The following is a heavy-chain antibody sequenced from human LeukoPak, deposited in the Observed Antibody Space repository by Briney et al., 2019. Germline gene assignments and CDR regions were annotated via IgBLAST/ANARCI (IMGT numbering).Heavy chain of an antibody. Sequence: SETLSLTCTVSGGSISSYYWSWIRQPAGKGLEWIGRIYTSGSTNYNPSLKSRVTISVDTSKNQFSLKLSSVTAADTAVYYCARAQYYDFWSGYSEYYYYYGMDVWGQGTTVTVSS. CDR1: GGSISSYY. CDR3: ARAQYYDFWSGYSEYYYYYGMDV. J-gene: IGHJ6*02. CDR2: IYTSGST. D-gene: IGHD3-3*01. V-gene: IGHV4-4*07.